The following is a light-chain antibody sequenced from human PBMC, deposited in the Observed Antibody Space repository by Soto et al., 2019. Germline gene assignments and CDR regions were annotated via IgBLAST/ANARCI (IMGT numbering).Light chain of an antibody. J-gene: IGLJ1*01. CDR1: NIGSKS. Sequence: ELTQPPSVSVAPGQTARITCGGNNIGSKSVHWYQQKPGQAPVLVVDDDSDRPSGIPERFSGSKSGNTASLTISGLQAEDEADYYCFSYTSDSTLYVFGSGTKVTVL. CDR2: DDS. CDR3: FSYTSDSTLYV. V-gene: IGLV3-21*02.